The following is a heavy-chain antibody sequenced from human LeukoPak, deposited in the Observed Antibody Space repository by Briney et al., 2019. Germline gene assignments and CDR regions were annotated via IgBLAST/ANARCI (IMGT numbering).Heavy chain of an antibody. J-gene: IGHJ4*02. V-gene: IGHV3-66*01. Sequence: GGSLRLSCAASGFTVSSNYMSWVRQAPGKGLEWVSVIYSGGSTYYADSVKGRFTISRDNSKNTLYLQMNSLRAEDTAVYYCARVGVGYGDYCFDYWGQGTLVTVSS. CDR2: IYSGGST. CDR3: ARVGVGYGDYCFDY. D-gene: IGHD4-17*01. CDR1: GFTVSSNY.